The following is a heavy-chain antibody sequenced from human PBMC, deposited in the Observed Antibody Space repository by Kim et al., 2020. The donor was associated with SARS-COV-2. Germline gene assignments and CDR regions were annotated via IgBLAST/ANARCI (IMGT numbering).Heavy chain of an antibody. J-gene: IGHJ1*01. CDR2: ISGDGDYP. V-gene: IGHV3-43*02. CDR1: GFPFNAYA. D-gene: IGHD2-8*02. CDR3: ARFAKRDVDPGGEFFHP. Sequence: GGSLRLSCAASGFPFNAYAMNWIRQTPGEGLEWVSLISGDGDYPYYADSVKGRFTISRDNNRNSLYLQMNGLRPDDTAMYYCARFAKRDVDPGGEFFHPWGQGTLVTVSS.